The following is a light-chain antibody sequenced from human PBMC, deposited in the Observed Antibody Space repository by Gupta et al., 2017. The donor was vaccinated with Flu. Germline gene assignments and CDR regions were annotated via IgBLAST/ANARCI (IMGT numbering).Light chain of an antibody. V-gene: IGLV2-11*01. CDR3: KAYEFSATRCV. CDR1: SRDNGGYNY. Sequence: CTGTSRDNGGYNYVSWYQQKSGEAPILVLYEDTKRPSGVPERFSGSKSDNTASLTISGLQAEDEATYHCKAYEFSATRCVFGGGTTVTVL. J-gene: IGLJ3*02. CDR2: EDT.